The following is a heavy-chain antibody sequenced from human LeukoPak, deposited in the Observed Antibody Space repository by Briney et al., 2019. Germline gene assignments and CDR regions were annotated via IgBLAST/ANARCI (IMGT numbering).Heavy chain of an antibody. CDR1: GFTFSNYA. Sequence: GGSLRLSCAASGFTFSNYALHWVRQAPGKGLEYVSAISSNGDATFYANSVKGRFTISRDNSKNTLYLQMGSLRAEDMAVYYCAKGRGSSVVGTSSMDVWGRGTTVTVSS. V-gene: IGHV3-64*01. J-gene: IGHJ6*03. CDR3: AKGRGSSVVGTSSMDV. D-gene: IGHD2-15*01. CDR2: ISSNGDAT.